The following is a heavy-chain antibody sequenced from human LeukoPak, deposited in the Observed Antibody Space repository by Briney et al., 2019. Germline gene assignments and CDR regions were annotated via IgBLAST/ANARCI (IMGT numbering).Heavy chain of an antibody. CDR2: ISSSGSTI. V-gene: IGHV3-11*01. CDR3: ARADIVVVPAAMDY. CDR1: GFTFSDYY. Sequence: PGGSLRLSCAASGFTFSDYYMSWIRQAPGKGLEWVSYISSSGSTIYYADSVKGRFTISRDNAKNSLYLQMNSLRAEDTAVYYCARADIVVVPAAMDYWGQGTLVTVSS. J-gene: IGHJ4*02. D-gene: IGHD2-2*01.